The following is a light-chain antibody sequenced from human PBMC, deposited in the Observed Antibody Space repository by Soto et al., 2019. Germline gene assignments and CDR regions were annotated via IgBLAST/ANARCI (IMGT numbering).Light chain of an antibody. CDR3: SSYTSSSTYWV. V-gene: IGLV2-14*01. CDR2: DVS. Sequence: QSALTQPASVSGSPGQSITISCTGTSSDVGGYNYVSWYQQHPGKAPKLMILDVSSRPSGVSNRFSGSKSGNTASLTISGLQAEDEAHYFYSSYTSSSTYWVFGGGTKLTVL. CDR1: SSDVGGYNY. J-gene: IGLJ3*02.